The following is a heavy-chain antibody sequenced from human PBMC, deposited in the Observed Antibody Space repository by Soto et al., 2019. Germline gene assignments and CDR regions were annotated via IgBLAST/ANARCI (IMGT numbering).Heavy chain of an antibody. Sequence: EVQVLESGGGLVRPGGSLRLSCAASGFTFSSYDLSWVRQAPGQGLEWVSAISGSGSNPNYAASVKGRFTISRDNSKNTLYLQMNSLRAEDTALYYCAKTASMTIRDGFDHWGQGTLVTVCS. CDR2: ISGSGSNP. V-gene: IGHV3-23*01. D-gene: IGHD4-17*01. CDR1: GFTFSSYD. CDR3: AKTASMTIRDGFDH. J-gene: IGHJ4*02.